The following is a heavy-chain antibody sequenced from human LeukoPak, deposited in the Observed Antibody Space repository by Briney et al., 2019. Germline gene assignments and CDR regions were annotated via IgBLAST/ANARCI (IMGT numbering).Heavy chain of an antibody. CDR1: GGSISVYY. CDR3: ASCRDGYYYYYMDV. CDR2: IYTSGST. V-gene: IGHV4-4*07. D-gene: IGHD5-24*01. Sequence: RSETLSLTCTASGGSISVYYWSWIRQPAGKGLEWIGRIYTSGSTNYNPSLKSRVTISVDTSKNQFSLKLSSLTAADTAVYYCASCRDGYYYYYMDVWGKGTTVTVSS. J-gene: IGHJ6*03.